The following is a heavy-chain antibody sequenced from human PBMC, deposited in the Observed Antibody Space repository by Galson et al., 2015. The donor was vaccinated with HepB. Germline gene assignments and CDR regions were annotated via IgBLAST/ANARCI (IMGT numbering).Heavy chain of an antibody. CDR2: IKQDGSEK. J-gene: IGHJ4*02. CDR1: GFTFSSYW. V-gene: IGHV3-7*03. Sequence: SLRLSCAASGFTFSSYWMSWVRQAPGKGLEWVANIKQDGSEKYYVDSVKGRFTISRDNAKNSLYLQMNSLRAEDTAVYYCTRDGSSVTQWLLHGGYWGQGTLVTVSS. D-gene: IGHD3-22*01. CDR3: TRDGSSVTQWLLHGGY.